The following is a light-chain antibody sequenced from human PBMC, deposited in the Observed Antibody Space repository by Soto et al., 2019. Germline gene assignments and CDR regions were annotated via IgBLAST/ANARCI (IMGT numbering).Light chain of an antibody. CDR3: QQYNSYPWT. V-gene: IGKV1-5*03. J-gene: IGKJ1*01. CDR1: QSISSW. Sequence: DVQMTQSPSTLSASVGDRVTITCRASQSISSWLAWYQQKPGKASKLLIYKASTLESGVPSNFSGSGSGTEFTLTISSLQPEDFATYYCQQYNSYPWTVGQGTKVDIK. CDR2: KAS.